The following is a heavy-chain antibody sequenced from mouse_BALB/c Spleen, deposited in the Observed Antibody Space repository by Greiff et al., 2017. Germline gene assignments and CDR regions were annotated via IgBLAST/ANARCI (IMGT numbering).Heavy chain of an antibody. D-gene: IGHD1-1*01. CDR1: GYTFTSYW. J-gene: IGHJ2*01. Sequence: VKLQESGAELVKPGASVKLSCKASGYTFTSYWMHWVKQRPGQGLEWIGEIDPSDSYTNYNQKFKGKATLTVDKSSSTAYMQLSSLTSEDSAVYYCAREITTVVANFDDWGQGTTLTVSS. CDR3: AREITTVVANFDD. V-gene: IGHV1-69*02. CDR2: IDPSDSYT.